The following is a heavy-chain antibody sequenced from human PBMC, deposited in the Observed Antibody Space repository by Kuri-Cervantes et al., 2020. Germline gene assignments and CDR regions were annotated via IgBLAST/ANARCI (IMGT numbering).Heavy chain of an antibody. CDR2: IYHSGST. D-gene: IGHD4-17*01. J-gene: IGHJ4*02. V-gene: IGHV4-59*12. Sequence: ESLKISCTVSGGSISSSYWSWIRQSPGKGLEWIGYIYHSGSTYYNPSLKSRVTISVDRSKNQFSLKLSSVTAADTAVYYCARAPPYGDFYYDYWGQGTLVTVSS. CDR1: GGSISSSY. CDR3: ARAPPYGDFYYDY.